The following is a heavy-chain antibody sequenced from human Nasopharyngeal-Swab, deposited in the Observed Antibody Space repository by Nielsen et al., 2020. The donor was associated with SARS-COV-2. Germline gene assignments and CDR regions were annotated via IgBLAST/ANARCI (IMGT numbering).Heavy chain of an antibody. V-gene: IGHV3-11*04. CDR2: ISISGSTI. CDR3: ARVGQQRLKY. CDR1: GFTFSGYY. J-gene: IGHJ4*02. Sequence: GESLKISCAASGFTFSGYYMSWIRQAPGKGLEWVSYISISGSTIYYADSVKGRFTISRDNAKNSLYLQMNSLRAEDTAVYYCARVGQQRLKYWGQGTLVTVSS. D-gene: IGHD6-13*01.